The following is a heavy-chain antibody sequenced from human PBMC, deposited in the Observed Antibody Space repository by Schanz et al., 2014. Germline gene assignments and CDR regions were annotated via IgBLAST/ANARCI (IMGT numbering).Heavy chain of an antibody. V-gene: IGHV1-18*01. Sequence: QVQLVQSEAEVKKPGSSVKVSCKASGGTFSSYTISWIRQAPGQGLEWMGWITAYNGDTNYAQKLQGRVTMTTDTSTSTAYMELRSLRSDDTAVYYCARGGYSSGWYDRDIAHFDYWGQGTLVTVSS. CDR3: ARGGYSSGWYDRDIAHFDY. CDR1: GGTFSSYT. J-gene: IGHJ4*02. CDR2: ITAYNGDT. D-gene: IGHD6-19*01.